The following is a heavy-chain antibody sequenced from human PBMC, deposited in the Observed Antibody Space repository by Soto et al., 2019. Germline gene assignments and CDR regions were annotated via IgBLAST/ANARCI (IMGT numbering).Heavy chain of an antibody. CDR3: ARDIYDYTGGSYETGSGDS. D-gene: IGHD3-16*01. J-gene: IGHJ4*02. CDR1: GFTFSRYW. V-gene: IGHV3-7*01. Sequence: EVQLVESGGGLVQPGGSLRLSCAASGFTFSRYWMSWVRQAPGKGLEWVANIKQDGSEKYYVDSVKDQFTISRDNAKNSLNLQMNSLRAEDTAVYYCARDIYDYTGGSYETGSGDSWGQGTLVTVSA. CDR2: IKQDGSEK.